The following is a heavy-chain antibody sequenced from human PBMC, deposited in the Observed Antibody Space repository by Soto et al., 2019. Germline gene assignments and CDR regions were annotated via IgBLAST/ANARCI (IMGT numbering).Heavy chain of an antibody. J-gene: IGHJ4*02. CDR3: ARGYDSHLPYYFDY. CDR1: GGSITFYY. V-gene: IGHV4-4*07. CDR2: IYSTGSF. Sequence: QVQLQESGPGLVKPSETLSLTCTVSGGSITFYYWSWNRQPAGKGLEWIGRIYSTGSFDQDPSLNRRVTMSIDTSQNQFSLKLSSVTAADTAVYYCARGYDSHLPYYFDYWGQGSLVTVSS. D-gene: IGHD3-9*01.